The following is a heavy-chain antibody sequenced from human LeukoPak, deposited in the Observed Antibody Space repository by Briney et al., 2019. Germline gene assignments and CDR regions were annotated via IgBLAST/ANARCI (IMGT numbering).Heavy chain of an antibody. D-gene: IGHD5-12*01. J-gene: IGHJ4*02. CDR1: GGSISSSSYY. CDR3: ARGGGDSGLDLYY. V-gene: IGHV4-39*01. Sequence: SETLSLTCTVSGGSISSSSYYWSWIRQPPGKGLEWIGSIYYSGSTFYNPSLESRVTISIDTSKNQFSLKLRSVTAADTAVHYCARGGGDSGLDLYYWGRGTLVTVSS. CDR2: IYYSGST.